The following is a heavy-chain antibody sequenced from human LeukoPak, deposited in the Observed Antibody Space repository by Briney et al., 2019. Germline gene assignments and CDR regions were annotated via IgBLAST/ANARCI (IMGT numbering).Heavy chain of an antibody. D-gene: IGHD3-10*01. J-gene: IGHJ3*02. CDR3: ARGSSRSFDI. V-gene: IGHV1-69*06. CDR2: IIPMFGTA. Sequence: ASVKVSCKASGGTFSSYDISWVRQAAGQGLEWLGGIIPMFGTANYAQKFQGRVTISADKSTNTAYMEPSSLRSEDTAVYYCARGSSRSFDIWGLGTMVTVSS. CDR1: GGTFSSYD.